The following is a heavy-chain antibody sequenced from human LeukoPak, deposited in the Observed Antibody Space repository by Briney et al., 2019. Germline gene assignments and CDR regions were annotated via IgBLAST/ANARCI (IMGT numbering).Heavy chain of an antibody. CDR2: ISAYNGNT. V-gene: IGHV1-18*01. J-gene: IGHJ3*02. CDR3: ARAPGPYYYDSSGQIPEAFDI. D-gene: IGHD3-22*01. Sequence: ASVKVSCKASGYNFTNYVMNWVRQAPGQGLEWMGWISAYNGNTNYAQKLQGRVTLTTDTSTSTAYMDLRSLRSDDTAVYYCARAPGPYYYDSSGQIPEAFDIWGQGTMVTVSS. CDR1: GYNFTNYV.